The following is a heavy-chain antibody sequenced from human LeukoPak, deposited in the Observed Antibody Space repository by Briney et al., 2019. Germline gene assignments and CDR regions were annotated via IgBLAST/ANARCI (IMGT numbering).Heavy chain of an antibody. J-gene: IGHJ4*02. V-gene: IGHV4-59*01. D-gene: IGHD3-10*01. Sequence: SETLSLTCTVSGGSISSYYWSWIRQPPGKGLEWIGYIYYCGSTNYNPSLKSRVTISVDTSKNQFSLKLSSVTAADTAVYYCAREIGGEDYWGQGTLVTVSS. CDR3: AREIGGEDY. CDR2: IYYCGST. CDR1: GGSISSYY.